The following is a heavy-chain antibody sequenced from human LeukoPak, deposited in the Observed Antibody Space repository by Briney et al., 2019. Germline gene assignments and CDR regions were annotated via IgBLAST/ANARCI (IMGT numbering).Heavy chain of an antibody. Sequence: GGSLRLSCAASVFTVSSNYMTWVRQAPGKGLEWVSSLYSGGTTYYADSMKGRFTNSRDNSKNTLYLQMNSLRAEDTAVYYCARANVGGYSGFDYWGQGTLVTVSS. J-gene: IGHJ4*02. D-gene: IGHD4-23*01. V-gene: IGHV3-53*01. CDR1: VFTVSSNY. CDR3: ARANVGGYSGFDY. CDR2: LYSGGTT.